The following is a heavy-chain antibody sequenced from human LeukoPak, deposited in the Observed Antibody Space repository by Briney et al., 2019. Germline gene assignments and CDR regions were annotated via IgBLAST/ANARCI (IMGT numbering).Heavy chain of an antibody. CDR2: IWYDGSNK. CDR3: ARGHGYNYIDY. D-gene: IGHD5-24*01. Sequence: PGGSLRLSCAASGFTFSSYGMHWVRQAPGKGLEWVAVIWYDGSNKYYADSVKGRFTISRDNSKNTLYLQMNSLRAEDTAVYYCARGHGYNYIDYWGQGTLVTVSS. CDR1: GFTFSSYG. V-gene: IGHV3-33*01. J-gene: IGHJ4*02.